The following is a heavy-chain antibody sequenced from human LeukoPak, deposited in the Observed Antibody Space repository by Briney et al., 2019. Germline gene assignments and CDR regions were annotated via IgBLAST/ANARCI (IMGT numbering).Heavy chain of an antibody. V-gene: IGHV1-2*02. CDR1: GYTFTTYG. D-gene: IGHD4-23*01. CDR2: INPNSGGT. CDR3: ARDGATVVTGDFDY. J-gene: IGHJ4*02. Sequence: ASVKVSCKASGYTFTTYGISWVRQAPGQGLEWMGWINPNSGGTNYAQKFQGRVTMTRDTSISTAYMELSRLRSDDTAVYYCARDGATVVTGDFDYWGQGTLVTVSS.